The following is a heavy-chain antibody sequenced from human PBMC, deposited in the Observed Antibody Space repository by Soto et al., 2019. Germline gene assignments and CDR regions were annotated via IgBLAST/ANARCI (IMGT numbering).Heavy chain of an antibody. J-gene: IGHJ5*02. D-gene: IGHD6-13*01. Sequence: SGPTLVNPTQTLTLTCTFSGFSLSTSGMCVSWIRQPPGKALEWLALIDWDDDKYYSTSLKTRLTISKDTSKNQVVLTMANMDPVDTATYYCARGRGQQLDKPGNWFDPWGQGTLVTVS. CDR1: GFSLSTSGMC. CDR3: ARGRGQQLDKPGNWFDP. CDR2: IDWDDDK. V-gene: IGHV2-70*01.